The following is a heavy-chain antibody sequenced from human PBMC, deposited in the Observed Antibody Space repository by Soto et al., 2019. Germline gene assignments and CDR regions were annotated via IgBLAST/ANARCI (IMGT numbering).Heavy chain of an antibody. V-gene: IGHV3-11*06. CDR1: GFTFSDHY. Sequence: VGSLRLSCAASGFTFSDHYMSWIRQAPGKGLEWIGYSSNSGSFTRYADSVKGRFSISRDNAKNSLYLQINSLRGDDTAIYYCVRSGDNYNLLDYWGQGTLVTVSS. J-gene: IGHJ4*02. D-gene: IGHD1-1*01. CDR2: SSNSGSFT. CDR3: VRSGDNYNLLDY.